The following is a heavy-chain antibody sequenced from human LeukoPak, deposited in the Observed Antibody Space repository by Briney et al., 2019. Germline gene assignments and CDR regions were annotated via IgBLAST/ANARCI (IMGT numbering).Heavy chain of an antibody. CDR3: ARGGILAGYDY. D-gene: IGHD3-9*01. CDR2: ISAYNGNT. Sequence: ASVKVSCKASGGTFSSYAISWVRQAPGQGLEWMGLISAYNGNTNYAQKLQGRVTMTTDTSTSTAYMELRSLRSDDTAVYYCARGGILAGYDYWGQGTLVTVSS. V-gene: IGHV1-18*01. J-gene: IGHJ4*02. CDR1: GGTFSSYA.